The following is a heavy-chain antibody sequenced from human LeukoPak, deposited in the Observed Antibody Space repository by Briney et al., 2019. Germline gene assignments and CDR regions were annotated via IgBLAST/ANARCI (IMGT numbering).Heavy chain of an antibody. V-gene: IGHV3-21*01. D-gene: IGHD3-16*02. CDR1: GFTFSSYE. J-gene: IGHJ3*02. CDR2: ISSSSSYI. Sequence: GGPLRLSCAASGFTFSSYEMNWVRQAPGKVLEWVSSISSSSSYIYYADSVKGRFTISRHNAKNSLYLQMNSLRAEDTAVYYCARVSAGVIGMKDVFDIWGQGTMVTVSS. CDR3: ARVSAGVIGMKDVFDI.